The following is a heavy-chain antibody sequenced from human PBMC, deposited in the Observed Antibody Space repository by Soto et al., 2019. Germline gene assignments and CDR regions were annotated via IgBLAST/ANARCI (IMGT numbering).Heavy chain of an antibody. CDR2: IKQDESEI. CDR3: AAVITIWSLDF. D-gene: IGHD3-3*01. V-gene: IGHV3-7*01. CDR1: GFTFSNFW. J-gene: IGHJ3*01. Sequence: EVQLVESGGGLVQPGGSLRLSCAASGFTFSNFWMSWVRQTPGKGLEWVAKIKQDESEIYYAGSVRGRFTISRDNAKKSLYLQMNSLRIEDTAVYYCAAVITIWSLDFWGPGTMVTVSS.